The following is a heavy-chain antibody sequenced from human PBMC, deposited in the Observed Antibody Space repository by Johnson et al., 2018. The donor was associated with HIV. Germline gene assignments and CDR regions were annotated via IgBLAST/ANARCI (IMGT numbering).Heavy chain of an antibody. CDR1: GFTFSSHW. V-gene: IGHV3-11*04. CDR2: ISTSGSTI. D-gene: IGHD3-3*01. J-gene: IGHJ3*02. CDR3: ARGGSHITIFGVDINMGAFDI. Sequence: QVQLVESGGGVVQPGRSLRLSCAVSGFTFSSHWMSWIRQAPGKGLEWVSYISTSGSTIYYADSVKGRFTISRDNTKNSLSLQMNSLRAGDTAVYYCARGGSHITIFGVDINMGAFDIWGQGTMVTVSS.